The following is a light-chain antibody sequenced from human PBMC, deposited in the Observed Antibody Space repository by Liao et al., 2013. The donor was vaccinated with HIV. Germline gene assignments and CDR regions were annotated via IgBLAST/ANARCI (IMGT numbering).Light chain of an antibody. J-gene: IGLJ1*01. Sequence: SYDLTQSSSVSVSPGQTASITCSGDKLGDKYVYWYQQKSGQSPVLVIYQDSKRPSGIPERFSGSNSGNTATLTISGTQAMDEADYYCQTWDSRTEDYVFGPGTKVTVL. CDR2: QDS. CDR1: KLGDKY. V-gene: IGLV3-1*01. CDR3: QTWDSRTEDYV.